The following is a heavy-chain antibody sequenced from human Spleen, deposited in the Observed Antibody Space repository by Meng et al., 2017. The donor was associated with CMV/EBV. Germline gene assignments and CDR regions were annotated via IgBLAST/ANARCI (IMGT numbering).Heavy chain of an antibody. V-gene: IGHV1-18*01. CDR3: ARGIAGGSFDY. CDR2: VSGHGDNT. D-gene: IGHD1-26*01. CDR1: NYSFATYV. J-gene: IGHJ4*02. Sequence: ASVKVSCKTSNYSFATYVISWVRQAPGQSLEWMGWVSGHGDNTNCAQILRDRVTMTTDISMTTASMELRSLRSDDTAVYYCARGIAGGSFDYWGQGTLVTVSS.